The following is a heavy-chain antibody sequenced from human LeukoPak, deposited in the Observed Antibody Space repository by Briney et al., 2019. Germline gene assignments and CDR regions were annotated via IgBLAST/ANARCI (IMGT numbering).Heavy chain of an antibody. V-gene: IGHV3-21*01. J-gene: IGHJ4*02. CDR1: GFTFRSYS. D-gene: IGHD5-12*01. CDR3: ARSGYSGYDPKYYFDY. CDR2: ISSSSSYI. Sequence: PGGSLRLSCAASGFTFRSYSRNWVRQAPGKGLEWVSSISSSSSYIYYADSVKGRFTISRDNAKNSLYLQMNSLRAEDTAVYYCARSGYSGYDPKYYFDYWGQGTLVTVSS.